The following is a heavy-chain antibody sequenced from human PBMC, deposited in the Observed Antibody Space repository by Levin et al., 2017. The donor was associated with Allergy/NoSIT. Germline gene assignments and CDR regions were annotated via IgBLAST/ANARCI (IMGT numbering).Heavy chain of an antibody. Sequence: SVKVSCKASGGTFSSYAISWVRQAPGQGLEWMGGIIPIFGTANYAQKFQGRVTITADESTSTAYMELSSLRSEDTAVYYCAREVKRPASDSYSSSWYHHYYYGMDVWGQGTTVTVSS. D-gene: IGHD6-13*01. V-gene: IGHV1-69*13. CDR3: AREVKRPASDSYSSSWYHHYYYGMDV. CDR2: IIPIFGTA. J-gene: IGHJ6*02. CDR1: GGTFSSYA.